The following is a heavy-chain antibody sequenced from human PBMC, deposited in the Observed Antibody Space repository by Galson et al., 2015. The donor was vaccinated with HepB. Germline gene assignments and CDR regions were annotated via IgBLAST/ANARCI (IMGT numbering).Heavy chain of an antibody. CDR1: GFTFSSYW. D-gene: IGHD4-17*01. V-gene: IGHV3-74*01. CDR2: INSDGSSR. CDR3: ARAIPYGDYYYYYDMDV. J-gene: IGHJ6*02. Sequence: SLRLSCAASGFTFSSYWMHWVRQAPGKGLVWASRINSDGSSRNYADSVKGRFTISRDNAKNTLYLQMNSLRAEDTAVYYCARAIPYGDYYYYYDMDVWGQGTTVTVSS.